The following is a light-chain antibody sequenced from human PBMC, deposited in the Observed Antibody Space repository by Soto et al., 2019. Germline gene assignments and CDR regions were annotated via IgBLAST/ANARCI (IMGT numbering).Light chain of an antibody. CDR3: QQRSNWPPT. V-gene: IGKV3D-20*02. CDR1: QIVSSSY. Sequence: EIVLTQSPGTLSLSPGERATLSCRASQIVSSSYLAWYQQKPGQAPRLLIYDASTRATGIPARFSGSGSGTDFTLTITSLEPEDFAVYYCQQRSNWPPTFGQGTKVDIK. J-gene: IGKJ1*01. CDR2: DAS.